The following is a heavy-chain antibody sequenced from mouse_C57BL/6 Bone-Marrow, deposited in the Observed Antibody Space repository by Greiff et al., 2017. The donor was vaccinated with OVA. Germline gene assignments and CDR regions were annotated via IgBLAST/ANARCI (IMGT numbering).Heavy chain of an antibody. D-gene: IGHD3-2*02. J-gene: IGHJ3*01. V-gene: IGHV1-64*01. CDR2: IHPNIGST. CDR1: GYTFTSYW. Sequence: VQLQQPGAELVKPGASVKLSCKASGYTFTSYWMHWVKQRPGQGLEWIGMIHPNIGSTNYNEKFKSKATLTVDKSSSTAYMQLSSLTSEDSAVYYCARSGQLRPTWFAYWGQGTLVTVSA. CDR3: ARSGQLRPTWFAY.